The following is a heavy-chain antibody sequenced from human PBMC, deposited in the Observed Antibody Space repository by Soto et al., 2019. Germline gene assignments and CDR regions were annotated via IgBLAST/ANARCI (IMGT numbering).Heavy chain of an antibody. CDR2: INHSGTT. D-gene: IGHD5-12*01. CDR1: GGSFSDYF. Sequence: QVQLQQWGAGLLKPSETLSLTCAVYGGSFSDYFWSWIRQPPGKGLEWIGEINHSGTTNYNPSLKSRVTISSDTSKNHFSLNLTSVTAADTAVYYSVATTMAYYYGMDVWGQGTTVTVSS. J-gene: IGHJ6*02. CDR3: VATTMAYYYGMDV. V-gene: IGHV4-34*01.